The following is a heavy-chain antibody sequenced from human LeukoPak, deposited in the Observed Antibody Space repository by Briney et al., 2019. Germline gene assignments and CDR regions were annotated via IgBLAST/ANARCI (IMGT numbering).Heavy chain of an antibody. Sequence: ASVKVSCKASVSTVTSYYMHWVRRAPGQRLEWMGIINPCGGSTSCAQKFPGRVTMPKDTSTSTVNLELSSLRSEEPAGSYFARDLAAHGAFDIWRQGTRVTVPS. J-gene: IGHJ3*02. D-gene: IGHD6-6*01. CDR2: INPCGGST. CDR1: VSTVTSYY. CDR3: ARDLAAHGAFDI. V-gene: IGHV1-46*01.